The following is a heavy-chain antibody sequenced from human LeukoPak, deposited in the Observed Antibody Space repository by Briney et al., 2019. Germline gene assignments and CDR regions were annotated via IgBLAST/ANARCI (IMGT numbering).Heavy chain of an antibody. CDR1: GFTFSSYS. D-gene: IGHD2-2*02. CDR3: ARDMGGYCSSTSCYTWDY. Sequence: GGSLRLSCAASGFTFSSYSMNWVRQAPGKGLEWVSYISSSSSTIYHADSVKGRFTISRDNAKNSLYLQMNSLRAEDTAVYYCARDMGGYCSSTSCYTWDYWGQGTLVTVSS. V-gene: IGHV3-48*04. J-gene: IGHJ4*02. CDR2: ISSSSSTI.